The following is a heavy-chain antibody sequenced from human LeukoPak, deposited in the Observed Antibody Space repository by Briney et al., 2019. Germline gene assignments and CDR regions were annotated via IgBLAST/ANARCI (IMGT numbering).Heavy chain of an antibody. Sequence: GGSLRLSCAASGFTFSSSAMSWVRQAPGKGLEWVAVSSKDGSGKYYTNTVKGRFTISRDASKSTLYLQMDGLKTEDSAIYYCARGYYDSSPIKDWGQGTLVTVST. CDR3: ARGYYDSSPIKD. CDR1: GFTFSSSA. CDR2: SSKDGSGK. D-gene: IGHD3-22*01. V-gene: IGHV3-30*03. J-gene: IGHJ4*02.